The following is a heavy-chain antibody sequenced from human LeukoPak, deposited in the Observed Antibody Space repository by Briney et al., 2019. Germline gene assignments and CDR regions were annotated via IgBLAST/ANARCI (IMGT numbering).Heavy chain of an antibody. CDR1: GFTFSNYG. J-gene: IGHJ4*02. CDR3: AKDLAVAGTSTDY. D-gene: IGHD6-19*01. Sequence: GGSLRPSCAASGFTFSNYGMSWVRQAPGKGLECVSRISGSGDNSGSGDNTYYADSVKGRFTISRDDSKNTLYLQMNSLRAEDTAVYYCAKDLAVAGTSTDYWGQGTLVTVSS. CDR2: ISGSGDNSGSGDNT. V-gene: IGHV3-23*01.